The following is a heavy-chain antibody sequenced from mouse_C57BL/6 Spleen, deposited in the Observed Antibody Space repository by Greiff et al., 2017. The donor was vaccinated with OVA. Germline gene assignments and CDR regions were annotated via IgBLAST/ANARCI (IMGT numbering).Heavy chain of an antibody. CDR2: IDPSDSYT. Sequence: QVQLQQSGAELVRPGTSVKLSCKASGYTFTSYWMHWVKQRPGQGLEWIGVIDPSDSYTNYNQKFKGKATLTVDTSSSTAYMQLSSLTSEDSAVYYCARAAGTYWGQGTLVTGSA. CDR1: GYTFTSYW. CDR3: ARAAGTY. D-gene: IGHD4-1*01. J-gene: IGHJ3*01. V-gene: IGHV1-59*01.